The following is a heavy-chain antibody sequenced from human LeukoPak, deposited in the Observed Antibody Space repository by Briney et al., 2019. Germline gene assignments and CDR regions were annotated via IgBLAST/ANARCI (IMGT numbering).Heavy chain of an antibody. D-gene: IGHD2-2*01. CDR3: ARRLTQYDCFDP. CDR1: GDSVSSNSVT. CDR2: TYYRSTWYN. J-gene: IGHJ5*02. V-gene: IGHV6-1*01. Sequence: PWQTLSLTCAISGDSVSSNSVTWNWIRQSPSRGLEWLGRTYYRSTWYNDYAVSVRGRITVNPDTSKNQFSLHLNSVTPEDTAVYYCARRLTQYDCFDPWGQGILVTVSS.